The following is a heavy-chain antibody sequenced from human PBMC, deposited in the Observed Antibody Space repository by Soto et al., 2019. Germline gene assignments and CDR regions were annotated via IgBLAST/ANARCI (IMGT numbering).Heavy chain of an antibody. V-gene: IGHV4-31*03. D-gene: IGHD4-4*01. CDR2: IYYSGST. J-gene: IGHJ4*02. CDR1: GGSISSGGYY. CDR3: ARDVSVDYRFGESYYFDY. Sequence: SETLSLTCTVSGGSISSGGYYWSWIRQHPGKGLEWIGYIYYSGSTYYNPSLKSRVTISVDTSKNQFSLKLSSVTAADTAVYYCARDVSVDYRFGESYYFDYWGQGTLVTVSS.